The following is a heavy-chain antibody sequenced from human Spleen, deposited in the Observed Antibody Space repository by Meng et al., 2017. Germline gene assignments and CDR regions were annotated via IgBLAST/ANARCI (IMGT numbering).Heavy chain of an antibody. V-gene: IGHV4-59*12. CDR3: ARGNDGYNPFDY. Sequence: SETLSLTCTVSGGSLSNYFWSWVRQPPGKGLEWVGFIYYSGNTNYNPSLKSRVTISVDTSENQFSLKLSSVTAADTAVYYCARGNDGYNPFDYWGQGTLVTVSS. J-gene: IGHJ4*02. CDR1: GGSLSNYF. CDR2: IYYSGNT. D-gene: IGHD5-24*01.